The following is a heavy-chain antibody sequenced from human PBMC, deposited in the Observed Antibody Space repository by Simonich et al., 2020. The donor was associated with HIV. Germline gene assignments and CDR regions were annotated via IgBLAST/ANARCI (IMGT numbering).Heavy chain of an antibody. J-gene: IGHJ4*02. CDR1: GGTFSSFA. CDR3: ARKGGGRGVYYFDY. CDR2: VIPIFGTA. Sequence: VQLVQSGAEVKKPGSSVKVSCKASGGTFSSFAISWVRQAPGLGLGWVGRVIPIFGTANYAQMFQGRVTITADESTSTAYMELSSLRSEDTGIYYCARKGGGRGVYYFDYWGQGTLVTVSS. V-gene: IGHV1-69*13. D-gene: IGHD3-10*01.